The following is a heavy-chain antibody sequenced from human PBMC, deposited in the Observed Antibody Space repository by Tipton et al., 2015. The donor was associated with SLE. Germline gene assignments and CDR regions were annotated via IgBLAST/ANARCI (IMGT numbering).Heavy chain of an antibody. CDR1: GGTFNKYA. Sequence: QVQLVRSGAEVKKAGSSVRVSCKASGGTFNKYAINWVRQAPGQGLEWLGGVIPIFGDTRYAQKFEGRLTFSADTSTGTVYMDLSSLTSEDTAMYHCARDRTFGSDSRSYYGAFDLWGQGTMVTVSS. V-gene: IGHV1-69*06. J-gene: IGHJ3*01. D-gene: IGHD3-10*01. CDR3: ARDRTFGSDSRSYYGAFDL. CDR2: VIPIFGDT.